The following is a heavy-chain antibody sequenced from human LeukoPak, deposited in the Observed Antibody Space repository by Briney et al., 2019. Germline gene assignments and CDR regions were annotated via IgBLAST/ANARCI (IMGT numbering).Heavy chain of an antibody. CDR1: GYTFTGYY. V-gene: IGHV1-2*02. D-gene: IGHD2-21*02. CDR2: INPNSGGT. J-gene: IGHJ4*02. CDR3: ARAYCGNYGDCYVGYFDH. Sequence: ASVKVSCKASGYTFTGYYMHWVRQAPGQGLEWMGWINPNSGGTNYAQKFQGRVTMTRDTSISTAYMELSRLRSDDTAVYYCARAYCGNYGDCYVGYFDHWGQGTLVTVSS.